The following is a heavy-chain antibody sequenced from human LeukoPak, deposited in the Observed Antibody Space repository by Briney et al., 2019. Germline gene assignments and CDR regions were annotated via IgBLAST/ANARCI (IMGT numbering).Heavy chain of an antibody. CDR3: ARDGYTVQFPFWY. V-gene: IGHV1-69*13. Sequence: ASVKVSCKASGGTFSSYAISWVRQAPGQGLEWMGGIIPIFGTANYAQKFQGRVTITADESTSTAYMELSSLRSEDTAVYYCARDGYTVQFPFWYWGQGTLVTVSS. CDR1: GGTFSSYA. D-gene: IGHD5-24*01. J-gene: IGHJ4*02. CDR2: IIPIFGTA.